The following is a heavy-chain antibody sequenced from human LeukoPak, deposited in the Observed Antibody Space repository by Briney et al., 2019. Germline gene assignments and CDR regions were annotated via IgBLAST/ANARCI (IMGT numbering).Heavy chain of an antibody. CDR2: IYYSGST. D-gene: IGHD6-13*01. V-gene: IGHV4-59*01. Sequence: SETLSLTCTVSGGSISSYYWSWIRQPPGKGLEWIGYIYYSGSTNYNPSLKSRVTISVDTSKNQFSLKLSSVTAADTAVYYCAREYSSSLSYWYFDLWGRGTLVTVSS. J-gene: IGHJ2*01. CDR1: GGSISSYY. CDR3: AREYSSSLSYWYFDL.